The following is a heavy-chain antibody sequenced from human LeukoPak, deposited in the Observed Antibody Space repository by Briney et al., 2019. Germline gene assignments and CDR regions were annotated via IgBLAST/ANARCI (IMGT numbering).Heavy chain of an antibody. V-gene: IGHV1-18*04. CDR1: GYTFTGYY. CDR2: ISAYNGNT. J-gene: IGHJ5*02. CDR3: AREVVVVPAAMERPRGWFDP. D-gene: IGHD2-2*01. Sequence: GASVKVSCKASGYTFTGYYMHWVRQAPGQGLEWMGWISAYNGNTNYAQKLQGRVTMTTDTSTSTAYMELRSLRSDDTAVYYCAREVVVVPAAMERPRGWFDPWGQGTLVTVSS.